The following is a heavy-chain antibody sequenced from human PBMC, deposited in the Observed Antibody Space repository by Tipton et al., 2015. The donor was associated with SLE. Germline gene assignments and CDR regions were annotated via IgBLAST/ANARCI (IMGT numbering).Heavy chain of an antibody. V-gene: IGHV4-59*11. CDR2: IYYSGST. CDR3: ARDQAVAGSYYFDY. D-gene: IGHD6-19*01. Sequence: TLSLTCTVSGGSISSHYWSWIRQPPGKGLEWIGYIYYSGSTNYNPSLKSRVTISVDTSKNQFSLKLSSVTAADTAVYYCARDQAVAGSYYFDYWGQGTLVTVSP. J-gene: IGHJ4*02. CDR1: GGSISSHY.